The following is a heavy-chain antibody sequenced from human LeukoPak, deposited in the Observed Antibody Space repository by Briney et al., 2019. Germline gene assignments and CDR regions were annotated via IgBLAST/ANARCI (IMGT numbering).Heavy chain of an antibody. V-gene: IGHV3-30*04. CDR2: ISYDGSKN. CDR1: GFTFSSHA. Sequence: QAGGSLRLSCAASGFTFSSHAIHWVRQAPGKGLEWVAFISYDGSKNYYADSVKGRFTISRDNSENTLYLQMNSLRAEDTAVYYCARRIFQGSSGWYLFDYWGQGTLVTVSS. J-gene: IGHJ4*02. CDR3: ARRIFQGSSGWYLFDY. D-gene: IGHD6-19*01.